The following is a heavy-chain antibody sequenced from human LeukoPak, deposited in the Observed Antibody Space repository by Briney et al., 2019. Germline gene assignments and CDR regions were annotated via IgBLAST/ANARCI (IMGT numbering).Heavy chain of an antibody. Sequence: PSETLSLTRTVSGGSISPYYWNWIRQPPGKGLEWIGYISYSGSTNYNPSLKSRVTMSIHTSKNQFSLKLNSVTAADTAVYYCAKDPPRGSYFDLWGRGTLVTVSS. CDR3: AKDPPRGSYFDL. V-gene: IGHV4-59*01. D-gene: IGHD3-10*01. J-gene: IGHJ2*01. CDR2: ISYSGST. CDR1: GGSISPYY.